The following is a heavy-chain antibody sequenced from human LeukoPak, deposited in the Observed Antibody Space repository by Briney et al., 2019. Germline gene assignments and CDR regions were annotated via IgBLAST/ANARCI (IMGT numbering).Heavy chain of an antibody. CDR2: IIPIFGTA. D-gene: IGHD4-23*01. J-gene: IGHJ4*02. Sequence: SVKVSCKASGGTFSSYAISWVRQAPGQGLEWMGGIIPIFGTANYAQKFQGRVTITADKSTSTAYMELSSLRSDDTAVYYCARQGYGVTSQGAADYWGQGTLVTVSS. CDR3: ARQGYGVTSQGAADY. V-gene: IGHV1-69*06. CDR1: GGTFSSYA.